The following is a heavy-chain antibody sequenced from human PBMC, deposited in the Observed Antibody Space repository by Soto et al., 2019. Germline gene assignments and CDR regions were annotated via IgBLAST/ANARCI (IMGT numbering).Heavy chain of an antibody. D-gene: IGHD5-12*01. J-gene: IGHJ3*02. Sequence: PGGSLRLSCAASGFTFSSYGMHWVRQAPGKGLEWVAVIWYDGSNKYYADSVKGRFTISRDNSKNTLYLQMNSLRAEDTAVYYCARDRSGDGAFDIWGQGTMVTVSS. V-gene: IGHV3-33*01. CDR2: IWYDGSNK. CDR3: ARDRSGDGAFDI. CDR1: GFTFSSYG.